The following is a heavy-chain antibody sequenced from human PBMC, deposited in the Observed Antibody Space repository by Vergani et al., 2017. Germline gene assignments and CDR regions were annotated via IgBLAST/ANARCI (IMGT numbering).Heavy chain of an antibody. CDR3: ARGLTPLTMIVVVMTDAFDI. Sequence: QVQLVQSGAEVKKPGASVKVSCKASGYTFTGYYMHWVRQAPGQGLEWMGIINPSGGSTSYAQKFQGRVTMTRDTSTSTVYMELSSLRSEDTAVYYCARGLTPLTMIVVVMTDAFDIWGQGTMVTVSS. D-gene: IGHD3-22*01. V-gene: IGHV1-46*01. CDR2: INPSGGST. J-gene: IGHJ3*02. CDR1: GYTFTGYY.